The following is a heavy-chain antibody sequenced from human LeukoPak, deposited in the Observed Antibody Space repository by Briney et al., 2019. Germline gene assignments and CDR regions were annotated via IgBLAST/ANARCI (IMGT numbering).Heavy chain of an antibody. V-gene: IGHV4-38-2*02. J-gene: IGHJ2*01. CDR3: ASLGNGYSSGWPYWYFDL. CDR2: IYHSGST. CDR1: GYSISSGYY. Sequence: SETLSLTCTVSGYSISSGYYWGWIRQPPGKGLEWIGSIYHSGSTYYNPSLKSRVTISVDTSKNQFSLKLSSVTAADTAVYYCASLGNGYSSGWPYWYFDLWGRGTLVTVSS. D-gene: IGHD6-19*01.